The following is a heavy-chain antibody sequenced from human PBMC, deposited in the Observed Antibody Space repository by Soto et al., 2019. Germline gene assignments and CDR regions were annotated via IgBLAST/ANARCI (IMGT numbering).Heavy chain of an antibody. CDR3: ARDQKYQLIQNYYYYYGMDV. Sequence: GGSLRLSCAASGFTVSSNYMSWVRQAPGKGLEWVSVIYSGGSTYYADSVKGRFTISRDNSKNTLYLQMNSLRAEDTAVYYCARDQKYQLIQNYYYYYGMDVWGQGTTVTVYS. CDR2: IYSGGST. V-gene: IGHV3-53*01. J-gene: IGHJ6*02. CDR1: GFTVSSNY. D-gene: IGHD2-2*01.